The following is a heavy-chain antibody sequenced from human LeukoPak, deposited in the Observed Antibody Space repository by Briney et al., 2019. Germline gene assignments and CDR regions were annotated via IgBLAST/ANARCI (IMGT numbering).Heavy chain of an antibody. CDR2: INHSGST. CDR1: GGSFSGYY. Sequence: SETLSLTCAVYGGSFSGYYWSWIRQPPGKGLEWIGEINHSGSTNYNPSLKSRVTISVDTSKNQFSLKLSSVTAADTAVYYCARGRKVAATSLAFDIWGQGTMVTVSS. J-gene: IGHJ3*02. D-gene: IGHD2-15*01. CDR3: ARGRKVAATSLAFDI. V-gene: IGHV4-34*01.